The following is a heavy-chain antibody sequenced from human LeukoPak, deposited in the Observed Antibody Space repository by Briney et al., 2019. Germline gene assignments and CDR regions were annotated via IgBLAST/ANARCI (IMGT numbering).Heavy chain of an antibody. CDR1: GFTFSSYA. D-gene: IGHD4/OR15-4a*01. CDR2: ISSSGGST. Sequence: GGSLRLSCAASGFTFSSYAMNWVCQAPGKGLQWVSVISSSGGSTYYADSVKGRFTISRDNSKNTLYLQMNSLRAEDTAIYFCAKDGAIPGHYGLAVWGQGTTVTVSS. CDR3: AKDGAIPGHYGLAV. J-gene: IGHJ6*02. V-gene: IGHV3-23*01.